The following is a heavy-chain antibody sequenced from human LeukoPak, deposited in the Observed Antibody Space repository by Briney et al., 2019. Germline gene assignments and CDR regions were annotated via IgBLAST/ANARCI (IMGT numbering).Heavy chain of an antibody. V-gene: IGHV4-38-2*01. J-gene: IGHJ4*02. Sequence: GSLRLSCAASGFTFSSYEMNWVRQPPGKGLEWIGSIYHTGYTSYNPSLTSRLTISVDTSKNQFSLKVTSVTAADTAVYYCARAGRAPTGNFDYWGQGTLVTVSS. CDR3: ARAGRAPTGNFDY. CDR2: IYHTGYT. D-gene: IGHD1-1*01. CDR1: GFTFSSYE.